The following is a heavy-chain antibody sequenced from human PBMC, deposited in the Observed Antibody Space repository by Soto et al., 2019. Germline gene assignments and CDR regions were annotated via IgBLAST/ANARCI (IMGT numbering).Heavy chain of an antibody. CDR2: IYHSGST. CDR3: ARDSDYDILTGPFDY. J-gene: IGHJ4*02. CDR1: GYSISSGYY. Sequence: SEALSLTSAVSGYSISSGYYWGWVRQPPGKGLEWIGSIYHSGSTYYNPSLKSRVTISVDTSKNQFSLKLSSVTAADTAVYYCARDSDYDILTGPFDYWGQGTLVTVSS. V-gene: IGHV4-38-2*02. D-gene: IGHD3-9*01.